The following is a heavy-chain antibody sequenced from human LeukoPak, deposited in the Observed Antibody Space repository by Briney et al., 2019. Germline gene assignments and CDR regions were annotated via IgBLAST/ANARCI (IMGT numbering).Heavy chain of an antibody. V-gene: IGHV4-39*01. CDR2: IYYTGST. CDR3: ATHAGVASFDY. J-gene: IGHJ4*02. Sequence: SETLSLTCTVSGGSISSSRYYWGWIRQPPGKGLEWLGSIYYTGSTYYNPSLKSRVTISVDTSKKLFSLKLSSVTAADTAVHHCATHAGVASFDYWGQGTLVTVSS. D-gene: IGHD2-15*01. CDR1: GGSISSSRYY.